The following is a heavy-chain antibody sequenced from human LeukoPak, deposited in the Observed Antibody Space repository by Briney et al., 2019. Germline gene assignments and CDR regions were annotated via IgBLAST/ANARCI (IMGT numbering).Heavy chain of an antibody. D-gene: IGHD1-7*01. CDR1: GYTFTSYD. CDR2: MNPNSGNT. V-gene: IGHV1-8*01. Sequence: GASVNVSCKASGYTFTSYDINWVRQATGQGLEWMGWMNPNSGNTGYAQKFQGRVTMTRNTSISTAYMELSSLRSEDTAVYYCARFGNWNYVRLNYYYYGMDVWGQGTTVTVSS. CDR3: ARFGNWNYVRLNYYYYGMDV. J-gene: IGHJ6*02.